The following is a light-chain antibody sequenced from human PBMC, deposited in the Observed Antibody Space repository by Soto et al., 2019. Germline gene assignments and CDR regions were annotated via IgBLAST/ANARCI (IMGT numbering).Light chain of an antibody. CDR1: QSINSW. CDR2: DAS. CDR3: QQYNFFPRT. J-gene: IGKJ1*01. V-gene: IGKV1-5*01. Sequence: DIQMTQSPSALSASVGDRVTITCRASQSINSWLAWYQQKPGKAPKLLIYDASSLQSGVPSRFSGRGSGTEFTLTISSLQPDDFATYYCQQYNFFPRTFGQGTKVDIK.